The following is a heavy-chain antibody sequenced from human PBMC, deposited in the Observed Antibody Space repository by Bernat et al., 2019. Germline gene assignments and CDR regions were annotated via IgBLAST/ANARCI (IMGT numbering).Heavy chain of an antibody. J-gene: IGHJ4*02. V-gene: IGHV3-48*04. D-gene: IGHD1-14*01. CDR1: GITFSDYG. CDR3: ARAGRICDY. Sequence: EVQLVDSGGGLVQPGGSLRLSCAASGITFSDYGMSWVRQAPGKGLEWISYISSSGSTIYYADSVKGRFTISRDNAKNSLYLLMSSLRAEDTAVYYCARAGRICDYWGQGTQVTVSS. CDR2: ISSSGSTI.